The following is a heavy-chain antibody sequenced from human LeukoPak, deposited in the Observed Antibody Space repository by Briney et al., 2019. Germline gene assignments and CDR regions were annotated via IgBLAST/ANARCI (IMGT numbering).Heavy chain of an antibody. Sequence: GGSLRLSCAASGFTFSSYAMSWVRQAPGKGLEWVSAISGSGGSTYYADSVKGRFTTSRDNSKNTLYLQMNSLRAEDTAVYYCANLYDFWTGDYWGQGTLVTVSS. D-gene: IGHD3-3*01. CDR1: GFTFSSYA. CDR2: ISGSGGST. CDR3: ANLYDFWTGDY. J-gene: IGHJ4*02. V-gene: IGHV3-23*01.